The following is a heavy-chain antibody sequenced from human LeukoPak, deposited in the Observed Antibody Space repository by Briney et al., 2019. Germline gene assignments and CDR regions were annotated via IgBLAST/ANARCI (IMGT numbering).Heavy chain of an antibody. CDR3: ARLTYYYDSSGSDL. V-gene: IGHV4-59*08. Sequence: SETLSFTGTVSGGSISSYYWSWIRQPPGKGLEWIGYIYYSGTTKYNPSLKSRVTISVDTSKNQFSLKLSSVTAADTAVYYCARLTYYYDSSGSDLWGRGTLVTVSS. J-gene: IGHJ2*01. D-gene: IGHD3-22*01. CDR1: GGSISSYY. CDR2: IYYSGTT.